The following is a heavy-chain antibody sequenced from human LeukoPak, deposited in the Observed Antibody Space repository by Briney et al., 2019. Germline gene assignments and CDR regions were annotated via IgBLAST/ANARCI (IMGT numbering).Heavy chain of an antibody. CDR2: ISAYNGNT. CDR1: GGTFSSYA. Sequence: ASVKVSCKASGGTFSSYAINWVRQAPGQGLEWMGWISAYNGNTNYAQSLQGRVTMTTDTSTSTVYMEMRSLTSDDTAVYYCARDLDQYNGRFGGFGHDFWGQETLVTVSS. V-gene: IGHV1-18*01. D-gene: IGHD3-10*01. J-gene: IGHJ4*02. CDR3: ARDLDQYNGRFGGFGHDF.